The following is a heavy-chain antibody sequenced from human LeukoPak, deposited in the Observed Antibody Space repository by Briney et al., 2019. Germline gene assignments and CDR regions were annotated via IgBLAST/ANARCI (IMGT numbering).Heavy chain of an antibody. CDR3: ARDLQSGGDY. D-gene: IGHD5-24*01. CDR1: GFTFRSYS. Sequence: PGGSLRLSCAASGFTFRSYSMNWVRQAPGKGLEWVSYISSSSSTIYYADPVKGRFTISRDNAKNSLYLQMNSLRGEDTAVYYCARDLQSGGDYWGQGTLVIVSS. J-gene: IGHJ4*02. CDR2: ISSSSSTI. V-gene: IGHV3-48*01.